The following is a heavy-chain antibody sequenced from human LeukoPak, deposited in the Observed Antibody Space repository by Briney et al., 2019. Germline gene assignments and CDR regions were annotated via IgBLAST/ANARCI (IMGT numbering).Heavy chain of an antibody. CDR2: ISYDGSNK. CDR3: ARHAPDSSGYYFTPLDY. CDR1: GFTFSSYA. J-gene: IGHJ4*02. V-gene: IGHV3-30-3*01. Sequence: GGSLRLSCAASGFTFSSYAMHWVRQAPGKGLEWVAVISYDGSNKYYADSVKGRFTISRDNSKNTLYLHMNSLRAEDTAVYYCARHAPDSSGYYFTPLDYWGQGTLVTVSS. D-gene: IGHD3-22*01.